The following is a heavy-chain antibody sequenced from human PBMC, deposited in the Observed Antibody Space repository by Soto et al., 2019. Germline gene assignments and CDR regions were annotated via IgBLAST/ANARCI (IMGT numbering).Heavy chain of an antibody. CDR1: GGSISSSSYY. J-gene: IGHJ4*02. Sequence: QLQLQESGPGLVKPSETLSLTCTVSGGSISSSSYYWGWIRQPPGKGLEWIGSIYYSGSTYYNPSLERRVTISVVTSKNQFSLKLSSVTAADTAVYYCARRLSNWNDGGYFDYWGQGTLVTVSS. CDR3: ARRLSNWNDGGYFDY. D-gene: IGHD1-1*01. V-gene: IGHV4-39*01. CDR2: IYYSGST.